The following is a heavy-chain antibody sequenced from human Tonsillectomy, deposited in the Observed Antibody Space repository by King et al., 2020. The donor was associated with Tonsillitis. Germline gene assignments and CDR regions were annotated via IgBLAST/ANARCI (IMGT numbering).Heavy chain of an antibody. CDR2: IYYTGST. V-gene: IGHV4-59*08. J-gene: IGHJ1*01. CDR3: ARQPLQAVGGHTGYFEY. Sequence: LQLQESGPGLVKPSETLSLTCTVSGGSINNYYWSWIRQPPGKGLEYIGFIYYTGSTNYNPSLKSRATISVDTSKEQFSLKLTSVTAADTAVYYCARQPLQAVGGHTGYFEYWGQGTLVTVSS. CDR1: GGSINNYY. D-gene: IGHD6-19*01.